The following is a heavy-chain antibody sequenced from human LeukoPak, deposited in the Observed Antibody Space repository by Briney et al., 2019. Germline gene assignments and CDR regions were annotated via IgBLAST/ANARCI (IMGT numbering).Heavy chain of an antibody. Sequence: GSLRLSCAASGFTFSSYAMSWIRQPPGKGLEWIGSIYYSGNTYYNPSLKSRVTISVDTSKNQFSLKLSSVTAADTAVYYCASYSIYYYYTDVWGKGTTVTVSS. CDR2: IYYSGNT. J-gene: IGHJ6*03. CDR1: GFTFSSYA. V-gene: IGHV4-39*01. D-gene: IGHD6-13*01. CDR3: ASYSIYYYYTDV.